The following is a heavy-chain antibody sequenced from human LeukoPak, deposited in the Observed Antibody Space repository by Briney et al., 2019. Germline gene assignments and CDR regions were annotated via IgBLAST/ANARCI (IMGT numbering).Heavy chain of an antibody. CDR1: EFTFSRYW. J-gene: IGHJ6*02. D-gene: IGHD3-3*01. CDR2: IKEDGSER. V-gene: IGHV3-7*03. Sequence: PGGSLRLSCTASEFTFSRYWMNWVRQAPGKGLEWVANIKEDGSERYYVDSVKGRFTISRDNSKNTLYLQMNSLRAEDTAVYYCAKILRFLEWLLYLDYYYGMDVWGQGTTVTVSS. CDR3: AKILRFLEWLLYLDYYYGMDV.